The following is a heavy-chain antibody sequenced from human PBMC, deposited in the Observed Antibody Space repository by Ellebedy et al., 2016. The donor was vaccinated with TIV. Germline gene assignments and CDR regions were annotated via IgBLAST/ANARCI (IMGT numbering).Heavy chain of an antibody. V-gene: IGHV1-3*01. CDR2: INAGNGNT. J-gene: IGHJ5*01. CDR1: GYTFTSYA. CDR3: VRDRLMISFGGVPDS. Sequence: ASVKVSCKASGYTFTSYAMHWVRQAPGQRLEWMGWINAGNGNTKYSQKFQDRVTITRDTSASTAYMELSSLRSEDTAVYYCVRDRLMISFGGVPDSWGQGTLVTVSS. D-gene: IGHD3-16*01.